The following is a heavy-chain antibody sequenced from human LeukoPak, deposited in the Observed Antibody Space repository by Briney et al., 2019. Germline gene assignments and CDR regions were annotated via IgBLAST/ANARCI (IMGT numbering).Heavy chain of an antibody. Sequence: ASVKVSCKASGYTFTNYYIHWVRQAPGQGLEWMGLINPGGGNANYAQNFQGRVTMTRDTSASTVYMELSSLRSEDTAIYYCARIRDGYNDAYDIWGQGTVVTVPS. V-gene: IGHV1-46*01. CDR3: ARIRDGYNDAYDI. D-gene: IGHD5-24*01. J-gene: IGHJ3*02. CDR1: GYTFTNYY. CDR2: INPGGGNA.